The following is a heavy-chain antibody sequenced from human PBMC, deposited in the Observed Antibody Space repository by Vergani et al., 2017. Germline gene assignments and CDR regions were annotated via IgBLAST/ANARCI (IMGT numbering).Heavy chain of an antibody. V-gene: IGHV3-9*01. Sequence: EVQLVESGGGLVQPGRSLRLSCVASGFTFDDYAMHWVRQAPGKGPEWVSGISWNSGSIGYADSVKGRFTISRDNAKNSLYLQMNSLRAEDTALYYCAKEGVEKDAFDIWGQGTMVTVSS. CDR3: AKEGVEKDAFDI. J-gene: IGHJ3*02. CDR1: GFTFDDYA. CDR2: ISWNSGSI. D-gene: IGHD3-3*01.